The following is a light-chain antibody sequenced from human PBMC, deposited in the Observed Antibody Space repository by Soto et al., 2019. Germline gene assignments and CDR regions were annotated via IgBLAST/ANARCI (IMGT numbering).Light chain of an antibody. J-gene: IGKJ1*01. CDR3: QLLNSYPRT. Sequence: DIQLTQSPSFLSASVGDRVTITCRASQGISSYLAWYQQKPGRAPKLLIYGASTLQSEVPSRFSGSGSGTEFTLTISRLQPEDFATFHCQLLNSYPRTFGQGTKVQIK. V-gene: IGKV1-9*01. CDR2: GAS. CDR1: QGISSY.